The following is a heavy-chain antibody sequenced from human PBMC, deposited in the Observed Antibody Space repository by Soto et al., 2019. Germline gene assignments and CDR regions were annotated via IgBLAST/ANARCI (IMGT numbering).Heavy chain of an antibody. V-gene: IGHV2-5*02. CDR1: GFSLSTSGVG. Sequence: QITLKESGPALVKPTQTLTLTCTFSGFSLSTSGVGVGWIRQPPGKALEWLALIYWDDDKRYSPSLKSRLTITKDTSKHQVVLTLTNMDPVDTATYYWAHARAHIAAADSYNWFDPWGQGTLVTVSS. CDR3: AHARAHIAAADSYNWFDP. CDR2: IYWDDDK. J-gene: IGHJ5*02. D-gene: IGHD6-13*01.